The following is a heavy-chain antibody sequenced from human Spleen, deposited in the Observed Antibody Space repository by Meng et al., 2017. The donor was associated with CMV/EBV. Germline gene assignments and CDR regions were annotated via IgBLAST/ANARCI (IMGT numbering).Heavy chain of an antibody. Sequence: ASVKVSCKASGYTFTTYGISWVRQAPGQGLEWMGWISGYNGKTNYVQKFQGRVTMSTDTSTRTAYMELRSLRSDDTAVYYCAREGRSTQGYGYYYGMDVWGQGTTVTVSS. D-gene: IGHD5-18*01. CDR1: GYTFTTYG. V-gene: IGHV1-18*01. CDR2: ISGYNGKT. J-gene: IGHJ6*02. CDR3: AREGRSTQGYGYYYGMDV.